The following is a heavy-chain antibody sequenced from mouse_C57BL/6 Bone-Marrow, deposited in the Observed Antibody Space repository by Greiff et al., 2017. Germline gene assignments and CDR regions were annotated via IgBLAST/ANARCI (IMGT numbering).Heavy chain of an antibody. J-gene: IGHJ3*01. CDR3: ARRDYDWFAY. D-gene: IGHD2-4*01. Sequence: EVMLVESGGDLVKPGGSLKLSCAASGFTFSSYGMSWVRQTPDKRLEWVATISSGGSYTYYPDSVKGRFTISRDNAKNTLYLQMSSLKSEDTAMDYCARRDYDWFAYWGQGTLVTVSA. V-gene: IGHV5-6*02. CDR2: ISSGGSYT. CDR1: GFTFSSYG.